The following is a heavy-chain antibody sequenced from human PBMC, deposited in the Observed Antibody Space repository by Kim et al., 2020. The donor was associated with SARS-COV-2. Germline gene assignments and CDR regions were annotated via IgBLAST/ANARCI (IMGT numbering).Heavy chain of an antibody. D-gene: IGHD3-10*01. CDR3: ARDSLLWFGELLYSDGMDV. Sequence: SRVTISVDTSKNQFSLKLSSVTAADTAVYYCARDSLLWFGELLYSDGMDVWGQGTTVTVSS. V-gene: IGHV4-59*01. J-gene: IGHJ6*02.